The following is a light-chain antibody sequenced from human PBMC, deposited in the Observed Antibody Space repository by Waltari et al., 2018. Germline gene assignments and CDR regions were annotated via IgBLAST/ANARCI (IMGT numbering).Light chain of an antibody. Sequence: QSALTQPASVSGSPGPSVTISCTGTSSDVGGYTFVSWYQQHPGRAPKLMIYDVTHRPSGVSTRFSGSKSGDTASLTISGLQAADEAEYYCSSYSSTNTVVFGGGTQLTV. CDR2: DVT. CDR3: SSYSSTNTVV. J-gene: IGLJ3*02. V-gene: IGLV2-14*03. CDR1: SSDVGGYTF.